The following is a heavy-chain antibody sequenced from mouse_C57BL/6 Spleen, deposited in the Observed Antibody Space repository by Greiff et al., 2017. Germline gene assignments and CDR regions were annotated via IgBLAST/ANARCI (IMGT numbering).Heavy chain of an antibody. CDR2: IDPEDGET. Sequence: VQLQQSGAELVKPGASVKLSCTASGFNIKDYYMHWVKQRTEKGLEWIGRIDPEDGETKYAPNFKGKATITADTSSNTAYLQLSSLTSEYTAVYYYASVVATDWYFDVWGTGTTVTVSS. J-gene: IGHJ1*03. CDR3: ASVVATDWYFDV. D-gene: IGHD1-1*01. CDR1: GFNIKDYY. V-gene: IGHV14-2*01.